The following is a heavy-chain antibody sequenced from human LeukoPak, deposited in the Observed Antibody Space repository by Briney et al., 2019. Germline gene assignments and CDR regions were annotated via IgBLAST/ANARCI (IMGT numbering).Heavy chain of an antibody. J-gene: IGHJ4*02. CDR1: GGSISSYY. CDR2: IYYSGST. CDR3: ASRRGIVATVGYFDY. Sequence: SETLSLTCTVSGGSISSYYWSWIRQPPGKGLEWIGSIYYSGSTNYNPSLKSRVTISVDTSKNQFSLKLSSVTAADTAVYYCASRRGIVATVGYFDYWGQGTLVTVSS. D-gene: IGHD5-12*01. V-gene: IGHV4-59*12.